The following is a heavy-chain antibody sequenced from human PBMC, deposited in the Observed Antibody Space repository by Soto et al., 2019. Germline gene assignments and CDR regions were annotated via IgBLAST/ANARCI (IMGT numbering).Heavy chain of an antibody. CDR1: GGSFSGYY. CDR3: ARGSYDSSGYYSFPFDY. CDR2: INHSGST. J-gene: IGHJ4*02. D-gene: IGHD3-22*01. V-gene: IGHV4-34*01. Sequence: SETLSLTCAVYGGSFSGYYWSWIRQPPGKGLEWIGEINHSGSTNYNPSLKSRVTISVDTSKNQFSLKLSSVTAADTAVYYCARGSYDSSGYYSFPFDYWGQGTLVTVSS.